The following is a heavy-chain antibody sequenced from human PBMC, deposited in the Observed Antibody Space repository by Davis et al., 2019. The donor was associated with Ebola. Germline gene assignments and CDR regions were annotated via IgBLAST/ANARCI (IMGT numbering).Heavy chain of an antibody. CDR3: ARASVGRYGDYAP. V-gene: IGHV3-73*01. CDR1: GFTFSGSA. CDR2: IRSKANSYAT. Sequence: GESLKISCAASGFTFSGSAMHWVRQASGKGLEWVGRIRSKANSYATAYAASVKGRFTISRDDSKNTAYLQMNSLKTEDTAVYYCARASVGRYGDYAPWGQGTLVTVSS. J-gene: IGHJ5*02. D-gene: IGHD4-17*01.